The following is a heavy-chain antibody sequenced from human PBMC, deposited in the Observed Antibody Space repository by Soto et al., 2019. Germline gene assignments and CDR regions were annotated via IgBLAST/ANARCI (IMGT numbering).Heavy chain of an antibody. Sequence: QVQLQESGPGLVKPSETLSLTCTVSGGSVSSGSYYWSWIRQPPGKGLEWIGYIYYSGSTNYNPSLKSRVTISVDTSKNQFSLKLSSVTAADTAVYYCARENYGAYYYGMDVWGQGTTVTVSS. CDR1: GGSVSSGSYY. D-gene: IGHD4-17*01. V-gene: IGHV4-61*01. CDR3: ARENYGAYYYGMDV. J-gene: IGHJ6*02. CDR2: IYYSGST.